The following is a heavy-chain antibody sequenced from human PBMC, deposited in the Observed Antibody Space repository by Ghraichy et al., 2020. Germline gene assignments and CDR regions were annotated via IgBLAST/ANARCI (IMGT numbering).Heavy chain of an antibody. J-gene: IGHJ4*02. D-gene: IGHD3-16*01. CDR3: ARAVHGLGANYFDY. CDR1: GFTFSTYW. V-gene: IGHV3-7*01. CDR2: IKQGGSEK. Sequence: GESLNISCAASGFTFSTYWMNWVRQAPGKGLEWVANIKQGGSEKYYADSVKGRFTISRDNAKNSLYLQMNSLRAEDTAVYYCARAVHGLGANYFDYWGQGALV.